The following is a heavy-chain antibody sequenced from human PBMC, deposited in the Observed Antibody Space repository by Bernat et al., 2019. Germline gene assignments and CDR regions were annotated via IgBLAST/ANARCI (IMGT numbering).Heavy chain of an antibody. Sequence: QVQLVESGGGVVQPGRSLRLSCAASGFTFSSYGTHWVRQAPGKGLEWVAAILDDGSNKYYADSVKGRFTISRDNSKNTLYLQMNSLRAEDTAVYYCGGGVLGSSRDAFDIWGQGTMVTVSS. V-gene: IGHV3-30*03. CDR3: GGGVLGSSRDAFDI. D-gene: IGHD2-8*02. CDR2: ILDDGSNK. CDR1: GFTFSSYG. J-gene: IGHJ3*02.